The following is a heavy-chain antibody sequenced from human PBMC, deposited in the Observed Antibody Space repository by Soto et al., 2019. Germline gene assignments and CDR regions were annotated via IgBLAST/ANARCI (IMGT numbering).Heavy chain of an antibody. CDR1: GFTFSDFA. D-gene: IGHD3-9*01. Sequence: PGGSLRLSCAASGFTFSDFAMTWVRQAPGKGLEWVSGISGSGTNTNYADSVKGRFTISRDNSKNTLFLQIISLRADDTDVYYCSKDDDWPPWRSYFISWGQGTLVTVSS. J-gene: IGHJ4*02. CDR3: SKDDDWPPWRSYFIS. V-gene: IGHV3-23*01. CDR2: ISGSGTNT.